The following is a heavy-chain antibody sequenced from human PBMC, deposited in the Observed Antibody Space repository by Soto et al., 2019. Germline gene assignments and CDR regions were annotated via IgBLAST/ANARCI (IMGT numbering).Heavy chain of an antibody. CDR2: ISYDGTEK. Sequence: QVQLVESGGGVVQPGRSLRLSCVASGFTFSSHAMHWVRQAPGKGLEWVAVISYDGTEKYFADSVKGRFAVSRDNSNNTLYLQMNSLRAEDTAVYYCASRQLSMWGQGTVVTVSS. CDR3: ASRQLSM. J-gene: IGHJ3*01. CDR1: GFTFSSHA. V-gene: IGHV3-30*03. D-gene: IGHD3-16*02.